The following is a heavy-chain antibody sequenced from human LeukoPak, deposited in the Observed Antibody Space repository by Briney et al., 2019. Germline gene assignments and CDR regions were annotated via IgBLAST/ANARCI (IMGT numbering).Heavy chain of an antibody. D-gene: IGHD4-17*01. V-gene: IGHV1-18*01. J-gene: IGHJ6*02. CDR1: GYTFTSYG. CDR3: ARGKSSIPLDYGDYSMDV. CDR2: ISAYNGNT. Sequence: GASVKVSCKASGYTFTSYGISWVRQAPGQGLEWMGWISAYNGNTNYAQKRQGRVTMTTDTSTSTAYMELRSLRSDDTAVYYCARGKSSIPLDYGDYSMDVWGQGTTVTVSS.